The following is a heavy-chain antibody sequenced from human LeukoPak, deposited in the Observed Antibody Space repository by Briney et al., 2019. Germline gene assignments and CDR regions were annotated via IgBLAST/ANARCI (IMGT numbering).Heavy chain of an antibody. J-gene: IGHJ4*02. D-gene: IGHD1-26*01. CDR3: ARKVDGGSVAVFDY. CDR1: GFTFSSYW. CDR2: IKYDGSDK. Sequence: GGSLRLSCAASGFTFSSYWMSWVRQAPGKGLEWVATIKYDGSDKYYVDSVKGRFTISRDNAKNSLYLQMNSLSGEDTAVYYCARKVDGGSVAVFDYWGQGTLVTVSS. V-gene: IGHV3-7*01.